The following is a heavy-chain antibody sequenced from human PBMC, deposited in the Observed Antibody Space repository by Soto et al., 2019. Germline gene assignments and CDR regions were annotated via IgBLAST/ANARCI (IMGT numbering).Heavy chain of an antibody. CDR2: VSTYNGNT. J-gene: IGHJ4*02. Sequence: QVQLVQSGAEVKKPGASVKVSCKASGYTFTSYGINWVRQAPGQGLEWMGRVSTYNGNTNYATRFQGRVTMTTDTSTTTAYMELRRLRSDDTAPYYCARESGLTVSTLLGYWGQGTLVSVSS. V-gene: IGHV1-18*01. CDR1: GYTFTSYG. CDR3: ARESGLTVSTLLGY. D-gene: IGHD1-26*01.